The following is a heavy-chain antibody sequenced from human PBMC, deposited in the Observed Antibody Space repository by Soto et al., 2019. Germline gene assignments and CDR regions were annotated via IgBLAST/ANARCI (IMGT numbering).Heavy chain of an antibody. V-gene: IGHV1-18*01. CDR2: IKAYSGNT. Sequence: QLQLVQSGAEAKKPGASVKVSCKASGYTFPTSTISWVRQAPGQGLEWMGWIKAYSGNTKYAQKLQGRVTMTTDTSTNTAYMELRSLTTDDTAIYYCAIADYGDDDYWGQGTLVTVSS. J-gene: IGHJ4*02. D-gene: IGHD4-17*01. CDR3: AIADYGDDDY. CDR1: GYTFPTST.